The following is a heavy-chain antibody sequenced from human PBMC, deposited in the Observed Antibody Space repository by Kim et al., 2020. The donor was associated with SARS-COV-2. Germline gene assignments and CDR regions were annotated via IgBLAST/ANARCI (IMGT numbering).Heavy chain of an antibody. CDR1: GFTFSSYS. J-gene: IGHJ6*02. CDR2: ISSSSSTI. D-gene: IGHD1-26*01. CDR3: ARDRVGIPWYYGMDV. V-gene: IGHV3-48*02. Sequence: GGSLRLSCAASGFTFSSYSMNWVRQAPGKGLEWVSYISSSSSTIYYADSVKGRFTISRDNAKNSLYLQMNSLRDEDTAVYYCARDRVGIPWYYGMDVWGQGTTVTVSS.